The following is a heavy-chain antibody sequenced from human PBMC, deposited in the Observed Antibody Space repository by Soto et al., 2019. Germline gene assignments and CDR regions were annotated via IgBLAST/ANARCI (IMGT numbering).Heavy chain of an antibody. CDR1: GGSISCDYY. J-gene: IGHJ5*01. V-gene: IGHV4-30-4*01. CDR2: VYHTGST. Sequence: PSETLSLTCTVSGGSISCDYYLNWIRQAPGKGLEWIGYVYHTGSTYHNPSLKSRGSISVDTSNNQFSLKLSSVTAADTAVYFCAREPYDITGNRIDSWGQGTPVTVSS. CDR3: AREPYDITGNRIDS. D-gene: IGHD3-22*01.